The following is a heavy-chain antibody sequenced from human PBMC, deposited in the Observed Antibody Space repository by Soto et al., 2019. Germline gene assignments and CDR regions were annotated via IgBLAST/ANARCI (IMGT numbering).Heavy chain of an antibody. CDR2: INHTGGT. CDR3: ARGYCTGGRCRNFFDP. J-gene: IGHJ5*02. Sequence: PSETLSLTCAVYGGSVNGYYWNWIRQPPGKGLEWIGEINHTGGTHYNPSLKSRVTMSVDTSRNQFSLNLTSVTAADTAVYFCARGYCTGGRCRNFFDPWGQGTLVTVSS. D-gene: IGHD2-8*02. V-gene: IGHV4-34*01. CDR1: GGSVNGYY.